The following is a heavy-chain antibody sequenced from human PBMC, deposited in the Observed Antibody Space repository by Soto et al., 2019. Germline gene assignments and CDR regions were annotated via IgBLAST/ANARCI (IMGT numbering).Heavy chain of an antibody. V-gene: IGHV3-11*06. J-gene: IGHJ4*02. D-gene: IGHD3-10*02. CDR3: ARSGDNYNVLDY. CDR1: GFTFSDYY. Sequence: GGSLRLSCVASGFTFSDYYMSWVRQAPGKGLEWLSYSSNSGTYTKYAGSVKGRFSISRDNAKNSLYLQINSLRGEDTAIYYCARSGDNYNVLDYWGQGTPVTVSS. CDR2: SSNSGTYT.